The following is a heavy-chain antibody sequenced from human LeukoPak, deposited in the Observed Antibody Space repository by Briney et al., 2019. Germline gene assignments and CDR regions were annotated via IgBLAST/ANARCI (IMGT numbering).Heavy chain of an antibody. D-gene: IGHD6-19*01. CDR1: GFTFSGSA. CDR2: IRSKPTNYAT. Sequence: GGSLRLSCAASGFTFSGSAIHWVRQASGKGLEWVGRIRSKPTNYATAYAASVKGRFTISRDDSKNTAYLQMNSLKTEDTAVYYCTRSYITVADYWGQGTLVTVSS. V-gene: IGHV3-73*01. J-gene: IGHJ4*02. CDR3: TRSYITVADY.